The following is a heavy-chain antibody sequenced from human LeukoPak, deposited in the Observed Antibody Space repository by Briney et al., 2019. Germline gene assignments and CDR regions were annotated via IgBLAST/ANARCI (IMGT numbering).Heavy chain of an antibody. V-gene: IGHV4-31*03. CDR3: ARDGCSGPSCHGNWFDP. CDR1: GGSISSGSYF. Sequence: SETLSLTCTVSGGSISSGSYFWSWIRQHPGKGLEWIGYIHYSGSTYNNPSLKSRVIISVDTSKSQLSLKLSSVTAADTAVYYCARDGCSGPSCHGNWFDPWGQGTLVTVSS. J-gene: IGHJ5*02. CDR2: IHYSGST. D-gene: IGHD2-2*01.